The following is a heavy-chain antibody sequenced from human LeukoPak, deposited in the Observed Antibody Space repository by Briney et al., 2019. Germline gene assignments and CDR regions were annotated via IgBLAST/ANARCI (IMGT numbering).Heavy chain of an antibody. V-gene: IGHV3-33*01. CDR1: GFTFSSYG. J-gene: IGHJ4*02. D-gene: IGHD4-11*01. CDR3: ARGGLPYSKKDLDY. Sequence: GRSLRLSCAASGFTFSSYGMHWVRQAPGKGLERVAVIWYDGSNKYYADSVKGRFTISRDNSKNTLYLQMNSLRAEDTAVYYCARGGLPYSKKDLDYWGQGTLVTVSS. CDR2: IWYDGSNK.